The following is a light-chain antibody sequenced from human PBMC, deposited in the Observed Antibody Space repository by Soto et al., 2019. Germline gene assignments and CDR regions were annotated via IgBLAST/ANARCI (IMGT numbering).Light chain of an antibody. J-gene: IGLJ2*01. CDR3: RAYSSSTRV. V-gene: IGLV2-14*01. Sequence: QSALTQPASVSGSPGQSITISCTGTSGDVGGNNYVSWYQQHPGKAPKLMTYDVSNRPSGVSDRFSGSKSGNTASLTISGLQAEDEADYYCRAYSSSTRVFGGGTKVTVL. CDR2: DVS. CDR1: SGDVGGNNY.